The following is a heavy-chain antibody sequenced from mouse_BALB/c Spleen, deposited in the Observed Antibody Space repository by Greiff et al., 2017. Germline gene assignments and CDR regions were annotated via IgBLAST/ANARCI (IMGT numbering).Heavy chain of an antibody. CDR1: GYTFTYYW. CDR2: IYPGGGYT. J-gene: IGHJ4*01. D-gene: IGHD2-14*01. CDR3: AREGYDEGYAMDY. Sequence: QVQLQQSGAELVRPGTSVKISCKASGYTFTYYWLGRVKQRPGHGLEWIGDIYPGGGYTNYNEKFKGKATLTADTSSSTAYMQLSSLTSEDSAVYFCAREGYDEGYAMDYWGQGTSVTVSS. V-gene: IGHV1-63*02.